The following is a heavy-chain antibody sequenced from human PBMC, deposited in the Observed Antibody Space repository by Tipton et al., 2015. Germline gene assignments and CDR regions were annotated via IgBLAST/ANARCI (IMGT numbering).Heavy chain of an antibody. CDR2: IKQDGSEK. CDR1: GFTFNNYW. Sequence: SLRLSCAASGFTFNNYWMTWVRQAPGKGLEWVANIKQDGSEKYFLDSVEGRFTISRDNAKNSLYLQMNSLRAEDTAVYFCARDHYYYNDSDDDCTFQDSFFGIDVWGQGTSVTVSS. J-gene: IGHJ6*02. D-gene: IGHD3-22*01. CDR3: ARDHYYYNDSDDDCTFQDSFFGIDV. V-gene: IGHV3-7*05.